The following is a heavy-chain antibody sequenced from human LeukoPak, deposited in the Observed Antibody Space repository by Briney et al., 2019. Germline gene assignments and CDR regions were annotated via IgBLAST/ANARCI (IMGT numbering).Heavy chain of an antibody. J-gene: IGHJ4*02. CDR2: FSPGNFDI. CDR3: GRHGFTAAAVRHDY. Sequence: GESLKISCKGSGYSFNSYWIGWVRQMPGKGLEWMGIFSPGNFDIRYGPSFQGQVTISADKSISTAYLQWSSLKASDTAMYYCGRHGFTAAAVRHDYWGQGTLVTVSS. CDR1: GYSFNSYW. D-gene: IGHD6-13*01. V-gene: IGHV5-51*01.